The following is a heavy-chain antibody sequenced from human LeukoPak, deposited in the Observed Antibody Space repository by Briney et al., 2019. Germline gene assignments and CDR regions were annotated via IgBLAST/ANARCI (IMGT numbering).Heavy chain of an antibody. V-gene: IGHV3-21*01. J-gene: IGHJ4*02. CDR2: ITGSSANT. Sequence: GGSLRFSCAASGFTFSSYDMIWVRQAPGKGLEWLSTITGSSANTYYAEPAKGRFTISRDDAKNSLYLQMNSLRAEDTAVYYCGRDFNYWGQGTLVTVAS. CDR3: GRDFNY. CDR1: GFTFSSYD.